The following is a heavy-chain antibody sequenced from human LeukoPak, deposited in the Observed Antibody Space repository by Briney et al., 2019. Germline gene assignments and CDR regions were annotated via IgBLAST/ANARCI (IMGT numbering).Heavy chain of an antibody. CDR3: AKESRIEEGDGYYIDD. CDR1: GRSIGSSSSY. Sequence: NPWDTLSLTCTLSGRSIGSSSSYWGWIREPPRKGLEWSGRVYYRGRTYYNTSLTRRLTISPDTYHNMFSLKLRSVTAPDTAVHYCAKESRIEEGDGYYIDDWGKEGTVTV. V-gene: IGHV4-39*07. J-gene: IGHJ6*03. D-gene: IGHD2/OR15-2a*01. CDR2: VYYRGRT.